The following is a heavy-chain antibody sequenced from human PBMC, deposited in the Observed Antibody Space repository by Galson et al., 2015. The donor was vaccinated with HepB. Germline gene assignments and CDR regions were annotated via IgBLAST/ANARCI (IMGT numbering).Heavy chain of an antibody. J-gene: IGHJ4*02. Sequence: SLRLSCAASGFTFSSYSMNWVRQAPGKGLEWVSSISSSSSYIYYADSVKGRFTISRDNAKNSLYLQMNSLRAEDTAVYYCARAGAVAGTEYYFDYWGQGTLVTVSS. CDR2: ISSSSSYI. CDR1: GFTFSSYS. D-gene: IGHD6-19*01. CDR3: ARAGAVAGTEYYFDY. V-gene: IGHV3-21*01.